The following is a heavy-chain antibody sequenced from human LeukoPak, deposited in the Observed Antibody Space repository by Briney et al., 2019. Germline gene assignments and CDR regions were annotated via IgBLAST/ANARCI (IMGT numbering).Heavy chain of an antibody. Sequence: PSETLSLTCTVSGGSISSSSYYWGWIRQPPGKGLGWIGSIYYSGSTYYNPSLKSRVTISVDTSKNQFSLKLSSVTAADTAVYYCARGAIVVVITSYYFDYWGQGTLVTVSS. CDR2: IYYSGST. V-gene: IGHV4-39*07. CDR3: ARGAIVVVITSYYFDY. J-gene: IGHJ4*02. D-gene: IGHD3-22*01. CDR1: GGSISSSSYY.